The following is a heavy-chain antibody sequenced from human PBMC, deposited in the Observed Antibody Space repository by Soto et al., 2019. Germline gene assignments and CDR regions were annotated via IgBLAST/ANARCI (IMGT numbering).Heavy chain of an antibody. CDR2: IYYSGST. J-gene: IGHJ4*02. V-gene: IGHV4-59*01. D-gene: IGHD6-19*01. CDR3: ASTIAVAGTLDY. CDR1: GGSISSYY. Sequence: PSETLSLTCTVSGGSISSYYWSWIRQPPGKGLEWIGYIYYSGSTNYNPSLKSRVTISVDTSKNQFSLKLSSVTAADTAVYYCASTIAVAGTLDYWGQGTLVTVSS.